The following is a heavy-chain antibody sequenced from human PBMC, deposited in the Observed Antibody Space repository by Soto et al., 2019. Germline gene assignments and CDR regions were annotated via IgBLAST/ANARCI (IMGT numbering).Heavy chain of an antibody. J-gene: IGHJ5*02. CDR1: GGSISSSSYY. V-gene: IGHV4-39*01. Sequence: PAETLSLTFTVSGGSISSSSYYWGWIRQPPGKGLELIGSIYYSGSTYYNPSLKSRVTISVDTSKNQFSLKLSSVTAADTAVYYCARIVPSDVSKSSSXDPWGQGNPVTVS. CDR3: ARIVPSDVSKSSSXDP. D-gene: IGHD6-6*01. CDR2: IYYSGST.